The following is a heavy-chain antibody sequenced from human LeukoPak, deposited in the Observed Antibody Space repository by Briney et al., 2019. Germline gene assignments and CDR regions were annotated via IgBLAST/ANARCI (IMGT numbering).Heavy chain of an antibody. D-gene: IGHD5-24*01. CDR3: ASLKDGYNFHH. Sequence: ASVTVSCQTSGYTFTNYFLHWVRQAPGHGLEWMGWMSPNGGVTKYTQNFQGRVTMTRDISIDTAYMELTGLTSDDTAVYYCASLKDGYNFHHWGQGTLVTVSS. CDR2: MSPNGGVT. J-gene: IGHJ4*02. V-gene: IGHV1-2*02. CDR1: GYTFTNYF.